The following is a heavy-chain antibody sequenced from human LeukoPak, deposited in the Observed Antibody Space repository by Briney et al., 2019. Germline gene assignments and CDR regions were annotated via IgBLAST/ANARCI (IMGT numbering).Heavy chain of an antibody. CDR3: AREDVEVVSWRYYGMDV. CDR2: INTDGSST. V-gene: IGHV3-74*01. J-gene: IGHJ6*02. Sequence: GGSLRLSCAASGFTFSSYWMHWVRQAPGKGLVWVSRINTDGSSTSYADSVKGRFTISRDNSKNTLYLQMNSPRAEDTAVYYCAREDVEVVSWRYYGMDVWGQGTTVTVSS. D-gene: IGHD5/OR15-5a*01. CDR1: GFTFSSYW.